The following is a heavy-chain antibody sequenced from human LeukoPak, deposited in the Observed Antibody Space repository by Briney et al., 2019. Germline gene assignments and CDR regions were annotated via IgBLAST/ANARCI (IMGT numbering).Heavy chain of an antibody. CDR3: ARDQGYYYGSGSRPSWYFDL. J-gene: IGHJ2*01. Sequence: ASVKVSCKASGYTFTGYYMHWVRQAPGQGLEWMGWINPNSGGTNYAQKFQGWVTMTRDTSISIAYMGLSRLRSDDTAVYYCARDQGYYYGSGSRPSWYFDLWGRGTLVTVSS. D-gene: IGHD3-10*01. CDR1: GYTFTGYY. CDR2: INPNSGGT. V-gene: IGHV1-2*04.